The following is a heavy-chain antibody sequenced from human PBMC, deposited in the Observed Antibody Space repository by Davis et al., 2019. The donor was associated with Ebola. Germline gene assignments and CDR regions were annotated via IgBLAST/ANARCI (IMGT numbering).Heavy chain of an antibody. V-gene: IGHV5-51*01. Sequence: KVSCKASGYKFTDYWIGWVRQKPGKGLEWMGIILPGDSDTRYSASFQGQVTIPADKSISTVYLQWSSLEASDTAMYFCAKGRGPYRRGDAFDIWGRGTMVTVSS. CDR1: GYKFTDYW. D-gene: IGHD1-26*01. CDR2: ILPGDSDT. J-gene: IGHJ3*02. CDR3: AKGRGPYRRGDAFDI.